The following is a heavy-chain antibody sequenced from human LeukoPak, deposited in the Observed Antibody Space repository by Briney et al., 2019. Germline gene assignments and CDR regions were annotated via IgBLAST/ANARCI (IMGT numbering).Heavy chain of an antibody. CDR1: GGSISSSNYY. CDR2: INYSGST. Sequence: SETLSLTCTVSGGSISSSNYYWVGIRQPPGKGLEWIGSINYSGSTYYNPSLKSRVTISVDTSKNQFSLKLSSVTAADTTVYYCARLFDGFDYWGQGSLVTVSS. V-gene: IGHV4-39*01. D-gene: IGHD3-9*01. J-gene: IGHJ4*02. CDR3: ARLFDGFDY.